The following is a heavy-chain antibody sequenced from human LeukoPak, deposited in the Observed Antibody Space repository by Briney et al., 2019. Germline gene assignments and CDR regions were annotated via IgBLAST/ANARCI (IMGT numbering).Heavy chain of an antibody. CDR3: AKGGFAIFGVVTRLHY. D-gene: IGHD3-3*02. Sequence: PGGSLRLSCAASGFTLDDYGMSWVRQAPGKGLEWVSAISGSGGSTYYADSVKGRFTISRDNSKNTLYLQMNSLRAEDTAVYYCAKGGFAIFGVVTRLHYWGQGTLVTVSS. V-gene: IGHV3-23*01. CDR2: ISGSGGST. J-gene: IGHJ4*02. CDR1: GFTLDDYG.